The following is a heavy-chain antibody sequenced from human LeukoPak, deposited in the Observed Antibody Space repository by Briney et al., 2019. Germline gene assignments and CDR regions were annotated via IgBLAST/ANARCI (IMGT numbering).Heavy chain of an antibody. CDR3: ARLNWFDP. V-gene: IGHV1-18*01. Sequence: ASVKVSCKASGYTFTRYDISWVRQAPGQGLEWMGGIIPIFGTATYAQKLQGRVTMTTDTSTSTAYMELRSLRSDDTAVYYCARLNWFDPWGQGTLVTVSS. J-gene: IGHJ5*02. CDR2: IIPIFGTA. CDR1: GYTFTRYD.